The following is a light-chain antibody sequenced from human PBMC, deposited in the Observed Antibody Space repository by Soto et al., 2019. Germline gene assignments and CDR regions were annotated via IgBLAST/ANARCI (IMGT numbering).Light chain of an antibody. CDR3: GTWDSSLSAFYV. CDR2: ENN. CDR1: SSNIGNNY. J-gene: IGLJ1*01. Sequence: QPPSVSAAPGQKVTISCSGSSSNIGNNYVSWYQQLPGTAPKLLIYENNKRPSGIPDRFSGSKSGTSATLGITGLQTGDEADYYCGTWDSSLSAFYVFGTGTKVTVL. V-gene: IGLV1-51*02.